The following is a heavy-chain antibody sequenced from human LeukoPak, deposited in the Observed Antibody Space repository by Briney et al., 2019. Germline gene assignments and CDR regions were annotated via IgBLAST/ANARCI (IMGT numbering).Heavy chain of an antibody. CDR2: ISSSGSTI. Sequence: GGSLRLSCAASGFTFSDYYMSWIRQASGKGLEWVSYISSSGSTIYYADSVKGRFTISRDNAKNSLYLQMNSLRAEDTAVYYCARDIAAAVYYMDVWGKGTTVTVSS. CDR1: GFTFSDYY. V-gene: IGHV3-11*04. D-gene: IGHD6-13*01. J-gene: IGHJ6*03. CDR3: ARDIAAAVYYMDV.